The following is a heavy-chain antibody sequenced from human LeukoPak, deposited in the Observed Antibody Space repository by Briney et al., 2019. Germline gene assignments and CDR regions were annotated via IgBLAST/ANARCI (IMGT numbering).Heavy chain of an antibody. CDR2: INPSGGST. D-gene: IGHD2-2*03. CDR3: ARDGYCSSTSCKWYYYYYYMDA. Sequence: ASVKVSCKASGYTFTSYYMHWVRQAPGQGLEWMGIINPSGGSTSYAQKFQGRVTTTRDMSTSTVYMELSSLRSEDTAVYYCARDGYCSSTSCKWYYYYYYMDAWGKGTTVTVSS. CDR1: GYTFTSYY. V-gene: IGHV1-46*01. J-gene: IGHJ6*03.